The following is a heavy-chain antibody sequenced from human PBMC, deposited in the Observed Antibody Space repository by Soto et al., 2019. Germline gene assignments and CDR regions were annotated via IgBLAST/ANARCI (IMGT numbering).Heavy chain of an antibody. CDR1: GFTFSSYG. J-gene: IGHJ4*02. CDR3: AKQAGSFDY. CDR2: ISYDGSNK. D-gene: IGHD3-10*01. Sequence: QVQLVESGGGVVQPGRSLRLSCAASGFTFSSYGMHWVRQAPGKGLEWVAVISYDGSNKYYADSVKGRFTTSRENSKNKQYLQMTSLRAEDTAGYYCAKQAGSFDYWGQGTLVTVSS. V-gene: IGHV3-30*18.